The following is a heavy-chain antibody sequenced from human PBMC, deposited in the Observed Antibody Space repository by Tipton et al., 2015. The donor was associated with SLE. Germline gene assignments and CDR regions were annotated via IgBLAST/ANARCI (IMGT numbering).Heavy chain of an antibody. D-gene: IGHD6-13*01. V-gene: IGHV4-34*01. Sequence: TLSLTCAVYGGSFSGYYWSWIRQPPGKGLEWIGEINHSGSTNYNPSLKSRVTISVVTSKNQFSLKLSSVTAADTAVYYCARREGIAAAGIIDWGQGTLVTVSS. CDR3: ARREGIAAAGIID. CDR2: INHSGST. J-gene: IGHJ4*02. CDR1: GGSFSGYY.